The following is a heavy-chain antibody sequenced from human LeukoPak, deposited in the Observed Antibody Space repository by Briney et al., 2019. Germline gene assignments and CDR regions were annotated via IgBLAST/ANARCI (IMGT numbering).Heavy chain of an antibody. CDR1: GGSLSGYY. CDR2: INHSGST. Sequence: PSETLSLTCAVYGGSLSGYYWSWIRQPPEKWLEWVGEINHSGSTDYNPSLKSRVTISVDTSKNQFSLKLSSVTAADTAVYYCARGRGYSGYDRTRYYYYYGMDVWGQGTTVTVSS. J-gene: IGHJ6*02. V-gene: IGHV4-34*01. D-gene: IGHD5-12*01. CDR3: ARGRGYSGYDRTRYYYYYGMDV.